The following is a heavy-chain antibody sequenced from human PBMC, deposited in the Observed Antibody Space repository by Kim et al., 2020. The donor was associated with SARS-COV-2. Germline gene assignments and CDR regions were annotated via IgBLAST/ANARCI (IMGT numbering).Heavy chain of an antibody. CDR3: ARAPRVPIFGVVDWFDP. CDR2: INAITRNP. D-gene: IGHD3-3*01. CDR1: GYTFSSYA. Sequence: ASVKVSCKASGYTFSSYAMNWVRQAPGQGLEWMGWINAITRNPTYAQGFTGRLIFSLDTSVSTAYLQMSSLKSEDTAVYYCARAPRVPIFGVVDWFDPWGQGTPAHVPS. V-gene: IGHV7-4-1*02. J-gene: IGHJ5*02.